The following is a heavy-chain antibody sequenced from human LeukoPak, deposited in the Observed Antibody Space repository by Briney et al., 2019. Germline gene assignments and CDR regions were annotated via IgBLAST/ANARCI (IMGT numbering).Heavy chain of an antibody. CDR2: IYYSGST. CDR1: GGSISSYY. CDR3: ARLTSSKDAFDI. V-gene: IGHV4-59*01. D-gene: IGHD2-2*01. Sequence: SETLSLTCTVSGGSISSYYWSWIRQPPGKGLEWIGYIYYSGSTNYNPSLKSRVTISVDTSKNQFPLKLSSVTAADTAVYYCARLTSSKDAFDIWGQGTMVTVSS. J-gene: IGHJ3*02.